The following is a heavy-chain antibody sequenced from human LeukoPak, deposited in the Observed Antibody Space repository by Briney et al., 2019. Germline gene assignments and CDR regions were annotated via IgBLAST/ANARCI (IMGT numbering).Heavy chain of an antibody. J-gene: IGHJ4*02. D-gene: IGHD1-26*01. V-gene: IGHV4-4*09. CDR3: ARAYSRSYSHFDD. Sequence: SETLSLTCTVSGGSISGYYWSWIRQPPGKGLEWIGYIYTSGSTNYNPSLKSRVTISVNTSKNQFSLRLSSVTAADTAMYFCARAYSRSYSHFDDWGQGTLVTVSS. CDR1: GGSISGYY. CDR2: IYTSGST.